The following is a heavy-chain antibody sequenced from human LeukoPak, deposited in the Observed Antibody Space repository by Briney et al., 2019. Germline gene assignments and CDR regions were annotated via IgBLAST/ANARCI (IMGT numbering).Heavy chain of an antibody. D-gene: IGHD3-10*01. CDR1: GFSSGSYG. CDR2: IGPGGNT. Sequence: GGSLRLSCAASGFSSGSYGMSWVRQAPGKGLEWVSAIGPGGNTYYADSVKGRFTISGDNSKNTVYLQMNSLRAEDTEDTAVYYCAKGGGGYLDYWGQGALVIVSS. CDR3: AKGGGGYLDY. J-gene: IGHJ4*02. V-gene: IGHV3-23*01.